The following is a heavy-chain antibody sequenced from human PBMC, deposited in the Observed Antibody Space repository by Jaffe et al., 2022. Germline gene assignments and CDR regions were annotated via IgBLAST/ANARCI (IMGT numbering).Heavy chain of an antibody. Sequence: QVQLQESGPGLVKPSQTLSLTCTVSGGSISSGSYYWSWIRQPAGKGLEWIGRIYTSGSTNYNPSLKSRVTISVDTSKNQFSLKLSSVTAADTAVYYCAREAGLGYCSGGSCYTRYNWFDPWGQGTLVTVSS. CDR3: AREAGLGYCSGGSCYTRYNWFDP. CDR2: IYTSGST. CDR1: GGSISSGSYY. J-gene: IGHJ5*02. D-gene: IGHD2-15*01. V-gene: IGHV4-61*02.